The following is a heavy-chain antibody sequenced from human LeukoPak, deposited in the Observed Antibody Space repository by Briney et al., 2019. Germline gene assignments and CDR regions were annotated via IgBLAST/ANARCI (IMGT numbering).Heavy chain of an antibody. CDR2: ISGSGGST. J-gene: IGHJ4*02. V-gene: IGHV3-23*01. D-gene: IGHD4-17*01. CDR1: GFAFSSYA. Sequence: GGSLRLSCAASGFAFSSYAMIWVRQAPGKGLEWVSAISGSGGSTYYADSVKGRFTISRDNSRNTLYLQMNSLRAEDTAVYYCAKDSRLTTLTTGYYFDYWGQGTLVTVSS. CDR3: AKDSRLTTLTTGYYFDY.